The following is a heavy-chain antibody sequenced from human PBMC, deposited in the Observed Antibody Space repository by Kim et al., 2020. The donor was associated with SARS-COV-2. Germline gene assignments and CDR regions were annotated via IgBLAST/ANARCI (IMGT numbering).Heavy chain of an antibody. J-gene: IGHJ4*02. CDR3: VKGDTYGYYFDL. CDR2: FSYSGGT. V-gene: IGHV4-59*01. Sequence: SETLSLTCTVSGGSISTYYCSWIRQPPGKGLEWIGYFSYSGGTNYSPSLMSRVTISADTSKNQFSLTVNSVTSADTAVYYCVKGDTYGYYFDLWGQGNLVTVSS. CDR1: GGSISTYY. D-gene: IGHD5-18*01.